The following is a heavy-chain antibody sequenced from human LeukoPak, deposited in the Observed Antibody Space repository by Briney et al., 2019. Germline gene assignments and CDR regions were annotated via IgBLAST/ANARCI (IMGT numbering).Heavy chain of an antibody. CDR1: GFTFSTYT. Sequence: GGSLRLSCVASGFTFSTYTMSWVRQAPGKGLEWVSVIYSGGSTYYADSVKGRFTISRDNSKNTLYLQMNSLRAEDTAVYYCARASDFWSGYLDYYYGMDVWGQGTTVTVSS. V-gene: IGHV3-53*01. CDR2: IYSGGST. J-gene: IGHJ6*02. D-gene: IGHD3-3*01. CDR3: ARASDFWSGYLDYYYGMDV.